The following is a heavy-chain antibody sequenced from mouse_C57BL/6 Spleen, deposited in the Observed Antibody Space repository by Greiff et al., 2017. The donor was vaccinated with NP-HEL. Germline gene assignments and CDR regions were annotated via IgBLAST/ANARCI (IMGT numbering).Heavy chain of an antibody. Sequence: VQLQQSGPELVKPGASVKISCKASGYTFTDYYMNWVKQSPGKSLEWIGDINPNNGGTSYTQKFKGKATLTVDKSSSTAYMELRSLTSEDSAVYYCATMTTGFAYWGQGTLVTVSA. CDR3: ATMTTGFAY. V-gene: IGHV1-26*01. D-gene: IGHD1-1*01. CDR2: INPNNGGT. J-gene: IGHJ3*01. CDR1: GYTFTDYY.